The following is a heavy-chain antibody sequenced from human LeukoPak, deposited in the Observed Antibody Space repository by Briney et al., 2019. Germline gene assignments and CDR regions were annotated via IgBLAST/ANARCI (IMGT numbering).Heavy chain of an antibody. CDR3: ARDAYSSSPPGDY. CDR1: GYTFTGYY. V-gene: IGHV1-46*01. CDR2: IHPDGGST. D-gene: IGHD6-6*01. Sequence: ASVKVSCKASGYTFTGYYMHWVRQAPGHGLESMGYIHPDGGSTNYAQKFQGRVTMTSDMSTDTVYMELRSLRSEDTAMYYCARDAYSSSPPGDYWGQGTLVTVSS. J-gene: IGHJ4*02.